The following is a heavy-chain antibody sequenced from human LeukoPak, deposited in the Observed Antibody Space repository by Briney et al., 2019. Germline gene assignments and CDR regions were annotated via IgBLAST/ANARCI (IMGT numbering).Heavy chain of an antibody. V-gene: IGHV1-69*06. CDR1: GGTFSSYA. D-gene: IGHD5-18*01. J-gene: IGHJ6*03. Sequence: GASLKVSCKASGGTFSSYAISWVRRAPGQGLEWMGGIIPIFGTANYAQKFQGRVTITADKSTSTAYMELSSLRSEDTAVYYCASNEVDTAMVPPTPYYYYYYMDVWGKGTTVTVSS. CDR3: ASNEVDTAMVPPTPYYYYYYMDV. CDR2: IIPIFGTA.